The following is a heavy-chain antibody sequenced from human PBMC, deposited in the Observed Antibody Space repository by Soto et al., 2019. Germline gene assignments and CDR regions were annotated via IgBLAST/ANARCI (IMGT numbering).Heavy chain of an antibody. CDR2: ISNDSSTK. J-gene: IGHJ3*01. D-gene: IGHD3-22*01. CDR1: GFTFSSYS. Sequence: PGGSLRLSCAASGFTFSSYSMNWVRQAPGKGLEWVAYISNDSSTKYYADSVKGRFTISRDNAKNSLYLQMNSLRAEDTAVYYCARDQLYYNDISGRPLNAFDVWGQGTMVTVSS. CDR3: ARDQLYYNDISGRPLNAFDV. V-gene: IGHV3-48*01.